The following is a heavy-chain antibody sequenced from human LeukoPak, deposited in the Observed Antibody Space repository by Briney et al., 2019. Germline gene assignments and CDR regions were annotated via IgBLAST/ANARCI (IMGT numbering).Heavy chain of an antibody. J-gene: IGHJ3*02. V-gene: IGHV4-30-2*01. CDR2: IYHSGST. CDR3: ARGLVVPAAFAYGAFDI. CDR1: GGSISSGGYY. D-gene: IGHD2-2*01. Sequence: PSETLSLTCTVSGGSISSGGYYWSWIRQPPGKGLEWIGYIYHSGSTYYNPSLKSRVTISVDRSKNQFSLKLSSVTAADTAVYYCARGLVVPAAFAYGAFDIWGQGTMVTVSS.